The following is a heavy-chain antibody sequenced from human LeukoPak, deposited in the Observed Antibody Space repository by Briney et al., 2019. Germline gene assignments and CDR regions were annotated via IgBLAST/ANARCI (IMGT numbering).Heavy chain of an antibody. V-gene: IGHV3-53*01. J-gene: IGHJ4*02. CDR2: IYSSGNT. Sequence: GGSLRLSCVASGFTVNTNYMSWVRQAPGKGLEWVSVIYSSGNTYYADSVKGRFTLSRDNSKNILYLQMNSLKTEDTAVYYCTRAPLDSSGWLTAFHRLFDYWGQGTLVTVSS. D-gene: IGHD6-19*01. CDR1: GFTVNTNY. CDR3: TRAPLDSSGWLTAFHRLFDY.